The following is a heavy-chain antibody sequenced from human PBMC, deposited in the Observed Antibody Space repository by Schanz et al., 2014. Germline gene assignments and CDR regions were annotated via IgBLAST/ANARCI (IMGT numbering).Heavy chain of an antibody. J-gene: IGHJ4*02. CDR2: ISGSGGDT. V-gene: IGHV3-23*04. Sequence: VQLVESGGGVVQPGRSLRLSCAASGFSFSIFAMTWVRQAPGQGLEWVSTISGSGGDTYPADSVKGRFTISRDSSKNTLYLQMNSLRADDTAVYYCAKSKSQLPLFDYWGQGTLVAVSS. D-gene: IGHD2-21*01. CDR1: GFSFSIFA. CDR3: AKSKSQLPLFDY.